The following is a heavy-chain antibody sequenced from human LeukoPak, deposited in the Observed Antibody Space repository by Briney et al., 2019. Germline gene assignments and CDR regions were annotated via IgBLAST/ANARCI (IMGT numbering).Heavy chain of an antibody. J-gene: IGHJ4*02. CDR1: GFTFSSYG. Sequence: GGSLRLSCAASGFTFSSYGMHWVRQAPGKGLEWVAVISYDGSNKYYADSVKGRFTISRDNSKNTLYLQMNSLRAEDTAVYYCARDSGAYGGYCSGGSCYRGSDYWGQGTLVTVSS. CDR2: ISYDGSNK. V-gene: IGHV3-30*03. CDR3: ARDSGAYGGYCSGGSCYRGSDY. D-gene: IGHD2-15*01.